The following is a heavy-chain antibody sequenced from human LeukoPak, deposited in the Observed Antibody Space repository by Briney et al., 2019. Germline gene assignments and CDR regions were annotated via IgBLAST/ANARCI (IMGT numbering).Heavy chain of an antibody. CDR2: IYTSGST. V-gene: IGHV4-61*02. CDR1: GGSISSGSYY. CDR3: ARAVREYSSSGSDY. J-gene: IGHJ4*02. D-gene: IGHD6-6*01. Sequence: PSETLSLTCTVSGGSISSGSYYWNWIRQPAGKALEWIGRIYTSGSTNYNPSLKSRVTISIDTSKNQFSLKLTSVTAADTAVYYCARAVREYSSSGSDYWGQGTLVTVSS.